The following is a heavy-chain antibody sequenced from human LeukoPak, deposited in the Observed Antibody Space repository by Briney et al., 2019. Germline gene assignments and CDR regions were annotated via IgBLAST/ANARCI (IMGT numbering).Heavy chain of an antibody. Sequence: GGSLRLSCAASGFTVSSNYMSWVRQAPGKGLEWVSVIYSGGSTYYADSVKGRFTISRDNSKNTLYLQMNSLRAEDTAVYYCARESVVVPRVNAFDIWGQGTMVTVSS. CDR1: GFTVSSNY. V-gene: IGHV3-53*01. CDR2: IYSGGST. CDR3: ARESVVVPRVNAFDI. J-gene: IGHJ3*02. D-gene: IGHD2-21*01.